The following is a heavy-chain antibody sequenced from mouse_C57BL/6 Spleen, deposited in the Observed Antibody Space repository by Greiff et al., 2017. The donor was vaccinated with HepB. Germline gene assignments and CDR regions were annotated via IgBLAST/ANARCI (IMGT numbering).Heavy chain of an antibody. V-gene: IGHV7-3*01. D-gene: IGHD2-2*01. Sequence: EVQGVESGGGLVQPGGSLSLSCAASGFTFTDYYMSWVRQPPGKALEWLGFIRNKANGYTTEYSASVKGRFTISRDNSQSILYLQMNALRAEDSATYYCARFIYYGYDGLNWYFDVWGTGTTVTVSS. J-gene: IGHJ1*03. CDR3: ARFIYYGYDGLNWYFDV. CDR2: IRNKANGYTT. CDR1: GFTFTDYY.